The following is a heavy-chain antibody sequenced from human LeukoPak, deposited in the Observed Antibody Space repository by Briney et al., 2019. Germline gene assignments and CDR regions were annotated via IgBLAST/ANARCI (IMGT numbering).Heavy chain of an antibody. Sequence: SETLSLTCTVSGGSISSSSYYWGWIRQPPGMGLEWIGNIYYSGSTYYNPSLKSRGTISVDTSKNQLSLKLSSVTAADTAVYYCARRTRLGLDPWGQGTLVTVSS. CDR1: GGSISSSSYY. D-gene: IGHD5-12*01. V-gene: IGHV4-39*01. J-gene: IGHJ5*02. CDR2: IYYSGST. CDR3: ARRTRLGLDP.